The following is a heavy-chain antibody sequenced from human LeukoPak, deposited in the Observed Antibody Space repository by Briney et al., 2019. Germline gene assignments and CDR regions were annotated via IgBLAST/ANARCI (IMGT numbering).Heavy chain of an antibody. CDR1: GYTFTGYY. CDR3: ARWGRAVATTAGADY. D-gene: IGHD5-12*01. V-gene: IGHV1-2*02. CDR2: INPNSGGT. Sequence: ASVKVSCKASGYTFTGYYMHWVRQAPGQGREWMGWINPNSGGTNYAQKFQGRVTMTRDTSISTAYMELSRLRSDDTAVYYCARWGRAVATTAGADYWGQGTLVTVSS. J-gene: IGHJ4*02.